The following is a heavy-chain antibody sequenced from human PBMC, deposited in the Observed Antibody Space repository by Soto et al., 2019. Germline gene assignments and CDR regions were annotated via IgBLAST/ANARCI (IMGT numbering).Heavy chain of an antibody. CDR1: GGSISSGGYY. CDR3: ARANYGDYSGPPGYFDL. V-gene: IGHV4-31*03. CDR2: IYYSGST. D-gene: IGHD4-17*01. Sequence: QVQLQESGPGLVKPSQTLSLTCTVSGGSISSGGYYWSWIRQHPGKGLEWIGYIYYSGSTYYNPSLKSRVTTSVDTSKNQFSLKLSSVTAADTAVYYCARANYGDYSGPPGYFDLWGRGTLVTVSS. J-gene: IGHJ2*01.